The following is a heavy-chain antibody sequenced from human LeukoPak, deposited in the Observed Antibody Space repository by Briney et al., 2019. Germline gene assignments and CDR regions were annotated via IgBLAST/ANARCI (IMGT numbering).Heavy chain of an antibody. CDR3: ARGVWSSSTPTDY. CDR2: ISSSSSYI. J-gene: IGHJ4*02. V-gene: IGHV3-21*01. D-gene: IGHD6-6*01. CDR1: GFTFSSYS. Sequence: GGSLRLSCAGSGFTFSSYSMNWVRQAPGKGLEWVSSISSSSSYIYYADSVKGRFTISRDNAKNSLYLQTNSLRAEDTAVYYCARGVWSSSTPTDYWGQGTLVTVSS.